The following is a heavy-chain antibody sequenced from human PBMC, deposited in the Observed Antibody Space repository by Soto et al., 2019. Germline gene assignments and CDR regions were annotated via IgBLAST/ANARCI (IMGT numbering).Heavy chain of an antibody. J-gene: IGHJ4*02. CDR3: AYGGYYSSSWCPDY. D-gene: IGHD6-13*01. CDR1: GFSLTTNGVG. V-gene: IGHV2-5*02. CDR2: IYWDDDK. Sequence: QITLKESGPSLVKPTQTLTLTCTFSGFSLTTNGVGVGWIRQSPGEALEWLALIYWDDDKRYSPSLKSRLTITKGTSKNQVVLTMTTMDSVDTATYSCAYGGYYSSSWCPDYWGQGTLVTVSS.